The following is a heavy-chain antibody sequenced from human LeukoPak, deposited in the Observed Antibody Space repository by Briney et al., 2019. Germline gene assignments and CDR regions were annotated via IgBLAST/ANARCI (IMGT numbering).Heavy chain of an antibody. D-gene: IGHD6-13*01. CDR1: GGSISSSSYY. CDR3: ARGGAAADY. J-gene: IGHJ4*02. V-gene: IGHV4-39*07. Sequence: TPSETLSLTCTVSGGSISSSSYYWGWIRQPPGKGLEWIGEINHSGSTNYNPSLKSRVTISVDTSKNQFSLKLSSVTAADTAVYYCARGGAAADYWGQGTLVTVSS. CDR2: INHSGST.